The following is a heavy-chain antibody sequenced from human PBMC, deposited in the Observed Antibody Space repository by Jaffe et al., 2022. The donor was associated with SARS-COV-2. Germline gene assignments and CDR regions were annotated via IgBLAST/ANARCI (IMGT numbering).Heavy chain of an antibody. CDR3: ATAPTTAYYDLLTGSWFDP. CDR1: GYNFISYW. J-gene: IGHJ5*02. Sequence: EVQLVQSGAEVKKPGESLKISCKGSGYNFISYWIAWVRQMPGKGLEWMGIIYPGDSDTRYSPSFRGQVTISADKSISTAYLQWSSLKASDTAIYYCATAPTTAYYDLLTGSWFDPWGQGTLVTVSS. D-gene: IGHD3-9*01. CDR2: IYPGDSDT. V-gene: IGHV5-51*01.